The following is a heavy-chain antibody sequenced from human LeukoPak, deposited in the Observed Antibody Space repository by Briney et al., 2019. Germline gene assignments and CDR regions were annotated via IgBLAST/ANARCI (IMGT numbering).Heavy chain of an antibody. CDR1: GYTFTSYY. Sequence: ASVKVSCKASGYTFTSYYMHWVRQAPGQGLEWMGIINPSGGSTSYAQKFQGRVTMTRATSTSTVYMELSSQRSEDTAVYYCARVWGTTGYFDYWGQGTLVTVSS. D-gene: IGHD4-17*01. V-gene: IGHV1-46*01. CDR3: ARVWGTTGYFDY. CDR2: INPSGGST. J-gene: IGHJ4*02.